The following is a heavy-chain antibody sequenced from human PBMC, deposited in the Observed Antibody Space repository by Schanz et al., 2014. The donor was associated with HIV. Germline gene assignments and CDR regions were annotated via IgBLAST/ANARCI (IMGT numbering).Heavy chain of an antibody. D-gene: IGHD6-13*01. CDR3: AKVGRIYSTTWIDH. CDR2: ISDGGGST. CDR1: GFTFSSHA. V-gene: IGHV3-23*04. Sequence: EEQLVESGGGLVQPGGSLRLSCAASGFTFSSHAMSWVRQAPGQGLEWVSAISDGGGSTYYADSVKGRLTISRDNSKNTLFLQMNSLRGEDSAVYYCAKVGRIYSTTWIDHWGQGTLVTVSS. J-gene: IGHJ4*02.